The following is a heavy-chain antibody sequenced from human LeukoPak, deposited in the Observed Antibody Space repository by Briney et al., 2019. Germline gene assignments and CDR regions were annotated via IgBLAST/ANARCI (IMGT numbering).Heavy chain of an antibody. CDR2: ISAYNGNT. J-gene: IGHJ4*02. V-gene: IGHV1-18*01. D-gene: IGHD2-15*01. CDR1: GYTFTSYG. Sequence: WASVKVSCKASGYTFTSYGISWVRQAPGQGLEWMGWISAYNGNTNYAQKLQGRVTMTEDTSTDTAYMELSSLRSEDTAVYYCAILEDSPPYWGQGTLVTVSS. CDR3: AILEDSPPY.